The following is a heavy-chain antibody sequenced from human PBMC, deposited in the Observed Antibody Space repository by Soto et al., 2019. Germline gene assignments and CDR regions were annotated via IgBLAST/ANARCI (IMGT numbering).Heavy chain of an antibody. Sequence: QVQLQESGPGLVKPSQTLSLTCTVSGGSISSGAYYWSWIRQHPGQGLEWIGYIYYSGSTYYNPSLKSRVTMSVDTSKNQFSLKLSSVTAADTAVYYCARDQGERCRNGVCVRTYVFDSWGQGTMVTVSS. J-gene: IGHJ3*02. V-gene: IGHV4-31*03. D-gene: IGHD2-8*01. CDR1: GGSISSGAYY. CDR3: ARDQGERCRNGVCVRTYVFDS. CDR2: IYYSGST.